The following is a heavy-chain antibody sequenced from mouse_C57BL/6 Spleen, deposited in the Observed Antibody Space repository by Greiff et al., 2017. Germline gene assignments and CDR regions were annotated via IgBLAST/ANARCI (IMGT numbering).Heavy chain of an antibody. CDR3: ARNYDYDGAWFAS. D-gene: IGHD2-4*01. CDR1: GFSLTSYG. V-gene: IGHV2-2*01. J-gene: IGHJ3*01. CDR2: IWSGGST. Sequence: QVHVKQSGPGLVQPSQSLSITCTVSGFSLTSYGVHWVRQSPGKGLEWLGVIWSGGSTDYNAAFISRLSISKDNSKSQVFFKMNSLQADDTAIYYCARNYDYDGAWFASWGQGTLVTVSA.